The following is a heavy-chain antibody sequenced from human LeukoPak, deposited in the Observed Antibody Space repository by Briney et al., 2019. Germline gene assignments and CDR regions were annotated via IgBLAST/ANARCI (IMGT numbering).Heavy chain of an antibody. CDR1: GSSFTSYW. CDR2: IYPGDSDT. V-gene: IGHV5-51*01. D-gene: IGHD6-19*01. CDR3: ARPTRSGWYSPPWQH. Sequence: PGESLKISCKGSGSSFTSYWIGWGRQLPGKGLEWMGIIYPGDSDTRYSPSFQGQVTISADKSISTAYLQWSSLKASDTAMYYCARPTRSGWYSPPWQHWGQGTLVTVSS. J-gene: IGHJ1*01.